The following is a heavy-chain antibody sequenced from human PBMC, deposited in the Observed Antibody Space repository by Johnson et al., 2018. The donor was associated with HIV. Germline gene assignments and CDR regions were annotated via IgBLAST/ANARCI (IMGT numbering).Heavy chain of an antibody. V-gene: IGHV3-74*01. J-gene: IGHJ3*02. Sequence: VQLVESGGGLVQPGGSLRLSCAASGFTFSSYWMHWVRQAPGKGLVWVSRINSDGSSTSYADSVKGRFTISRDNAKNSLDLQMNSLRVEDTALYYCARDRGYGDAFDIWGQGTMVTVSS. CDR1: GFTFSSYW. CDR2: INSDGSST. D-gene: IGHD5-18*01. CDR3: ARDRGYGDAFDI.